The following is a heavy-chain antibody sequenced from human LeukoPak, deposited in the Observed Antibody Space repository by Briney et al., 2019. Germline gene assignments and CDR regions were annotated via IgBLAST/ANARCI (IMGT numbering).Heavy chain of an antibody. CDR3: ARGRLAGQWLVRLDAFDI. Sequence: TGRSLRLSCAASGFTFDDYAMFWIRQVPGKGLEWVSGISWNSSSIGYADSVKGRFTISRDNAKNSLYLQMNSLRVEDMAFYYCARGRLAGQWLVRLDAFDIWGQGTMVSVSS. V-gene: IGHV3-9*03. D-gene: IGHD6-19*01. CDR2: ISWNSSSI. J-gene: IGHJ3*02. CDR1: GFTFDDYA.